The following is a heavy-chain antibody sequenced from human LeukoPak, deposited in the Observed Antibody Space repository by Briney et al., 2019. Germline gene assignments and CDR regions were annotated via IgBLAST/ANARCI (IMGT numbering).Heavy chain of an antibody. V-gene: IGHV2-5*02. CDR2: IFWDDNQ. J-gene: IGHJ4*02. CDR3: AHRGMPFGVVITFDY. Sequence: ESGPTLVNPTQTLTLTCSFSGFSLSSNGVGVGWIRQPPGKALEWLAFIFWDDNQHYNPSLKTRPTITKDTSKNQVVLTMTNMDPVDTATYYCAHRGMPFGVVITFDYWSQGTLVTVSS. D-gene: IGHD3-3*01. CDR1: GFSLSSNGVG.